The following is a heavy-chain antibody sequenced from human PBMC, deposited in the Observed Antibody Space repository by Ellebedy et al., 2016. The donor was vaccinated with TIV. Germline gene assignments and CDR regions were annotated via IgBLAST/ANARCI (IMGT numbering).Heavy chain of an antibody. CDR1: GSSISDYY. Sequence: GSLRLSCTVSGSSISDYYWTWIRQPPGRGLEWIGFVYDPLGNSNYSPSLKSRVSISVDTSKSQISLRLKSVTAADTAVYYCARHAVVPTPGFEYWGPGALVTVSS. CDR2: VYDPLGNS. CDR3: ARHAVVPTPGFEY. V-gene: IGHV4-59*08. D-gene: IGHD2-15*01. J-gene: IGHJ4*02.